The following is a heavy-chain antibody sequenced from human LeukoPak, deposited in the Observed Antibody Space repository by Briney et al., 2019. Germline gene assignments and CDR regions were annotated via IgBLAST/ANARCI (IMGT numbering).Heavy chain of an antibody. D-gene: IGHD1-26*01. Sequence: SGGSLTLSCAASGFTFSSYVIHCVRQAPGKGLEWVAGIWYDGSKYYYADSVKGRFNISRDNSKNPLYLQMNSLRAEDTGVYYCARDGRALLRDFDYWGQGTLVTVSS. CDR1: GFTFSSYV. CDR2: IWYDGSKY. CDR3: ARDGRALLRDFDY. V-gene: IGHV3-33*01. J-gene: IGHJ4*02.